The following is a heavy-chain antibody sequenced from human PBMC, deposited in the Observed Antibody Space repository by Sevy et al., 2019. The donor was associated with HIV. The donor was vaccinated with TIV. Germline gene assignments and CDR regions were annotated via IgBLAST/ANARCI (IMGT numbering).Heavy chain of an antibody. CDR1: GFTFSNYS. CDR2: LSFGCGEI. D-gene: IGHD2-8*01. Sequence: GGSLRLSCAASGFTFSNYSMSWVRQPPWKGLEWVSTLSFGCGEINYADSVKGRFTISRDNSKSSVYLQMNNLRPEDTAVYYCAREGCTKPHDYWGQGTLVTVSS. J-gene: IGHJ4*02. V-gene: IGHV3-23*01. CDR3: AREGCTKPHDY.